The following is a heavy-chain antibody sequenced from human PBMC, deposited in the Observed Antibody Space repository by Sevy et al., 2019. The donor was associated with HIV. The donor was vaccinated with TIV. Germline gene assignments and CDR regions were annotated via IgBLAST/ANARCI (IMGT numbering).Heavy chain of an antibody. J-gene: IGHJ4*02. Sequence: GGSLRLSCVASGFTFSNSCMNWVRQAPGKGLEWVANINPGGTEEFYVDSVKGRFIISRDNAKNSLFLQMNSLRAADTAVYYCTRVSRGTDDDYRGQGTLVTVSS. CDR3: TRVSRGTDDDY. CDR1: GFTFSNSC. D-gene: IGHD2-2*01. CDR2: INPGGTEE. V-gene: IGHV3-7*01.